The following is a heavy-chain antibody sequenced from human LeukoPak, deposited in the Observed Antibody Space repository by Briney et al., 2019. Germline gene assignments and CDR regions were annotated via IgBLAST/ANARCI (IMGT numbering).Heavy chain of an antibody. V-gene: IGHV3-21*06. J-gene: IGHJ3*02. Sequence: GGSLRLSCAASGFTFSSYSMNWVRQAPGKGLEWVSSISGSSSYIYYADSVKGRFTISRDNAKNSLYLQMNSLRAEDTAVYYCARGYSNYGYAFDIWGQGTMVTVSS. CDR3: ARGYSNYGYAFDI. D-gene: IGHD4-11*01. CDR1: GFTFSSYS. CDR2: ISGSSSYI.